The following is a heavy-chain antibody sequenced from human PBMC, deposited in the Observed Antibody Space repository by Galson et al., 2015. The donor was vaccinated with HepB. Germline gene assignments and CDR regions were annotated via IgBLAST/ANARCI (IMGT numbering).Heavy chain of an antibody. V-gene: IGHV3-7*03. CDR2: IKQDGSEK. J-gene: IGHJ2*01. CDR3: AREAPLYYDILSGYISYFDL. Sequence: SLRLSCAASGFTFSSYWMSWVRQAPGKGLEWVANIKQDGSEKYYVDYVKGRFTISRDNAKNSLYLQMNSLRAEDTAVYYCAREAPLYYDILSGYISYFDLWGRGTLVTVS. CDR1: GFTFSSYW. D-gene: IGHD3-9*01.